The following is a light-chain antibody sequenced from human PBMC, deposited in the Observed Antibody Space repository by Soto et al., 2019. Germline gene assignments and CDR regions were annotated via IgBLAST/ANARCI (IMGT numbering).Light chain of an antibody. CDR3: QQYNSQGT. J-gene: IGKJ1*01. CDR1: QYISSW. CDR2: KAS. Sequence: DIQMTQSPSTLSASVGDRVTITCRASQYISSWLAWYQQKPGKAPKLLIYKASSLESGVPSRFSGSGSGTEFTLTISSLQPDDFATYYCQQYNSQGTFGQGTKVEIK. V-gene: IGKV1-5*03.